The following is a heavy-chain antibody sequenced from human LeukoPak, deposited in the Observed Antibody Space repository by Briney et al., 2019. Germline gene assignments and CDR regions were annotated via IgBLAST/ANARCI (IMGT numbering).Heavy chain of an antibody. CDR3: ARDLAGTTGWFDP. V-gene: IGHV4-59*01. D-gene: IGHD1-7*01. Sequence: SETLSLTCTVSGGSISSYYWSWIRQPPGKGLEWIGYIYYSGSTNYNPSLKSRVTISVDPSKNQFSLKLSSVTAADTAVYYCARDLAGTTGWFDPWGQGTLVTVSS. CDR1: GGSISSYY. CDR2: IYYSGST. J-gene: IGHJ5*02.